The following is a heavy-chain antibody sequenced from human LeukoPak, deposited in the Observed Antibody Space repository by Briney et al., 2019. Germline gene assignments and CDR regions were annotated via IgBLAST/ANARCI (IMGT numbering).Heavy chain of an antibody. CDR1: GYTLTELS. CDR3: AEVGYCSSTSCYSFDY. J-gene: IGHJ4*02. D-gene: IGHD2-2*01. Sequence: ASVKVSCKVSGYTLTELSMHWVRQAPGKGLEWMGGFDPEDGETIYAQKFQGRVTMTEDTSTDTAYMELSSLRSEDTAVYYCAEVGYCSSTSCYSFDYWGQGTLVTVSS. V-gene: IGHV1-24*01. CDR2: FDPEDGET.